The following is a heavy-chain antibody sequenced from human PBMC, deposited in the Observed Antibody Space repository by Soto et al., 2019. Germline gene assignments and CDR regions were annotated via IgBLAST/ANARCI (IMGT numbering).Heavy chain of an antibody. D-gene: IGHD4-4*01. Sequence: SETLSLTCAVYGGSFSGYYWSWIRQPPGKGLEWIGEINHSGSTNYNPSLKSRVTISVDTSKNQFSLKLSSVTAADTAVYYCARGFKSDTTYVAPAVHAFDIWGQGTMVTVSS. CDR3: ARGFKSDTTYVAPAVHAFDI. CDR2: INHSGST. J-gene: IGHJ3*02. CDR1: GGSFSGYY. V-gene: IGHV4-34*01.